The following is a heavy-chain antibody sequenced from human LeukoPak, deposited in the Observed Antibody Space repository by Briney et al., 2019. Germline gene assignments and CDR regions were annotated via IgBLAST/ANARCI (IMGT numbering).Heavy chain of an antibody. Sequence: PSETLSLTCTVSGASISNYHWSWIRQPAGKGLEWIGRIYPSGSTNYNPSLKSRVTMSVDTSKNQFSLKLRSLTAADTAVYYCARRVNYGDYFDYWGQGTLVTVSS. D-gene: IGHD4-17*01. CDR3: ARRVNYGDYFDY. V-gene: IGHV4-4*07. J-gene: IGHJ4*02. CDR1: GASISNYH. CDR2: IYPSGST.